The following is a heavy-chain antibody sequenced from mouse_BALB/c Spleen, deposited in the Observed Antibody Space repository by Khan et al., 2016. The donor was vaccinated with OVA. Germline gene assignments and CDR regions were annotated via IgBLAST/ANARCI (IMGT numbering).Heavy chain of an antibody. Sequence: EVELVASGGGLVQPGGSRKLSCAASGFTFSNFGMHWVRQAPEKGLEWVAFISSGSSTIYYADTVKGRFTISRDNPKNTQFLQMTSLRSEDTAMYYCARDYYVNFDYWGQGTTLTVSS. CDR3: ARDYYVNFDY. CDR2: ISSGSSTI. J-gene: IGHJ2*01. V-gene: IGHV5-17*02. CDR1: GFTFSNFG. D-gene: IGHD1-1*01.